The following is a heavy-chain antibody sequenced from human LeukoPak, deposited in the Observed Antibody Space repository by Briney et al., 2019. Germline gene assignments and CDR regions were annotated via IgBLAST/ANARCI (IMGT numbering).Heavy chain of an antibody. CDR3: VRGDYDSGSYDY. J-gene: IGHJ4*02. CDR2: ISSSSTYI. Sequence: GSLRLSFATSGFIFRRHSMIWVRQAPGKGLEWVSSISSSSTYIYYADSVQGRFTISRDNAKNSLYLQMNSLRAEDTAVYYCVRGDYDSGSYDYWGQGTLVTVSS. V-gene: IGHV3-21*01. D-gene: IGHD3-10*01. CDR1: GFIFRRHS.